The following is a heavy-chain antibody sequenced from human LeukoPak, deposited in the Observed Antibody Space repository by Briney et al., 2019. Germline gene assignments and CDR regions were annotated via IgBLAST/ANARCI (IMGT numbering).Heavy chain of an antibody. J-gene: IGHJ4*02. Sequence: SETLSLTCTVSGGSISSYYWSWIRQPPGKGLEWIGYIYCSGSTNYNPSLKSRVTISVDASKNQFSLKLSSVTAADTAVYYCARAYGSGSYYVFDYWGQGTLVTVSS. V-gene: IGHV4-59*01. CDR1: GGSISSYY. CDR2: IYCSGST. CDR3: ARAYGSGSYYVFDY. D-gene: IGHD3-10*01.